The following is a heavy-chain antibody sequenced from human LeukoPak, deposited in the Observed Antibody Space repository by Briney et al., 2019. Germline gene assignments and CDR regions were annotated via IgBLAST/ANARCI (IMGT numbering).Heavy chain of an antibody. D-gene: IGHD1-26*01. Sequence: PGGSLRLSCAASGFSISTYEMNWVRQAPGKGLEWVSYFRSSRGTIYCADSVRGRFTVSGDSAKNSLYLQMNSLRADDTAVYYCARGTLLNAFDIWGQGTMVTVSS. CDR2: FRSSRGTI. CDR1: GFSISTYE. CDR3: ARGTLLNAFDI. V-gene: IGHV3-48*03. J-gene: IGHJ3*02.